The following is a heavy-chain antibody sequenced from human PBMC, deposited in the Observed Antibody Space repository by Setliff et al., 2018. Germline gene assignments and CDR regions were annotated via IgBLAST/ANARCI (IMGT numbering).Heavy chain of an antibody. Sequence: SETLSLTCTVSGGSIGPHYWSWIRQAPGTGLEWIGHIFYSDTAKYNPSLERRAAISVDSSKNQFSLKLRSVTAADTAVYYCARGGTFRYFDFWGQGAPVTVSS. CDR3: ARGGTFRYFDF. V-gene: IGHV4-59*11. CDR2: IFYSDTA. D-gene: IGHD5-12*01. CDR1: GGSIGPHY. J-gene: IGHJ4*02.